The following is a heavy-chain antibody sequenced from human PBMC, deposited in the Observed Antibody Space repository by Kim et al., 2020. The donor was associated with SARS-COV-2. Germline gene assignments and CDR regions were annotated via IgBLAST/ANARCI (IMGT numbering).Heavy chain of an antibody. Sequence: SETLSLTCTVSGGSISSYYWSLIRQPPGKGLEWIGYIYYSGSTNYNPSLKSRVTISVDTSKNQFSLKLSSVTAADTAVYYCARIIAVAGPYYFDYWGQGTLVTVSS. D-gene: IGHD6-19*01. CDR1: GGSISSYY. J-gene: IGHJ4*02. V-gene: IGHV4-59*01. CDR2: IYYSGST. CDR3: ARIIAVAGPYYFDY.